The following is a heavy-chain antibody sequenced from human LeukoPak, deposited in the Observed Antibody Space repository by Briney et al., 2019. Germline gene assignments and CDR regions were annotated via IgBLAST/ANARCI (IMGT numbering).Heavy chain of an antibody. J-gene: IGHJ4*02. CDR2: IIDSGNSI. CDR3: AKDPIFSGSYGVFDY. D-gene: IGHD1-26*01. Sequence: GGSLRLSCAASGFAFSSCAMSWVRQAPGKGLEWVSTIIDSGNSIYYADSAEGRFTISRDNSKNTLYLQMNSLRAGDTAVYYCAKDPIFSGSYGVFDYWGLGTLVTVSS. V-gene: IGHV3-23*01. CDR1: GFAFSSCA.